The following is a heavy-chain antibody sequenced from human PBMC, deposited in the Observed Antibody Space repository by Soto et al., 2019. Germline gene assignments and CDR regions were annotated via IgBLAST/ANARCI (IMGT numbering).Heavy chain of an antibody. CDR2: IIPIFGTA. CDR3: ARESMVRGVMLRSGMDV. J-gene: IGHJ6*02. Sequence: QVQLVQSGAEVKKPGSSVKVSCKASGGTFSSYAISWVRQAPGQGLEWMGGIIPIFGTANYAQKFQGRVTITADESTSAAYMELSSLRSEDTAVYYCARESMVRGVMLRSGMDVWGQGTTVTVSS. V-gene: IGHV1-69*01. D-gene: IGHD3-10*01. CDR1: GGTFSSYA.